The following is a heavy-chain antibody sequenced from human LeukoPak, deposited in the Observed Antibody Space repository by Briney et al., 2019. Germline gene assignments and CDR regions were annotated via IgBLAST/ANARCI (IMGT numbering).Heavy chain of an antibody. CDR2: INPYSGDT. J-gene: IGHJ4*02. CDR1: GYSFTCYY. Sequence: ASVKVSCKASGYSFTCYYMHWVRQAPGQGLEWMAWINPYSGDTVYAQKFQGRVTMTRDTSISTDYMELRSLRSDDTAVYYCARGTMNLDYWGQGTLVTVSP. D-gene: IGHD1-1*01. CDR3: ARGTMNLDY. V-gene: IGHV1-2*02.